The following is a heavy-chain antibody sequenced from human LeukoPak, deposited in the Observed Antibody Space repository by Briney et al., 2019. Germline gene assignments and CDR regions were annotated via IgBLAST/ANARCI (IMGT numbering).Heavy chain of an antibody. CDR3: ARVAAVAGTGNWFDP. D-gene: IGHD6-19*01. CDR2: IYTSGST. CDR1: GGSISSGSYY. J-gene: IGHJ5*02. V-gene: IGHV4-61*02. Sequence: SETLSLTCTVSGGSISSGSYYWSWIRQPAGKGLEWIGRIYTSGSTNYNPSLKSRVTISVDTSKNQFSLKLSSVTAADTAVYYCARVAAVAGTGNWFDPWCQGTLVTVSS.